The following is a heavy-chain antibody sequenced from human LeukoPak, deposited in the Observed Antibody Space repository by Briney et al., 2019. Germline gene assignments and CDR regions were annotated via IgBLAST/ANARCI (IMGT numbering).Heavy chain of an antibody. Sequence: GGSLRLSCTVSGFTVSSNSMSWVRQAPGKGLEWVSFIYSDNTHYSDSVKGRFTISRDNSKNTLYLQMNSLRAEDTAVYYCARDHRYGGLFDYWGQGTLVTVSS. CDR2: IYSDNT. V-gene: IGHV3-53*01. CDR3: ARDHRYGGLFDY. D-gene: IGHD1-1*01. J-gene: IGHJ4*02. CDR1: GFTVSSNS.